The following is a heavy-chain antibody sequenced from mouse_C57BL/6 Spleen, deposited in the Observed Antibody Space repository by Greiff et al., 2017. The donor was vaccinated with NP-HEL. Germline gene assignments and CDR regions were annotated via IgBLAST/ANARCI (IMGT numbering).Heavy chain of an antibody. CDR3: ARMPYSNFAMDY. Sequence: QVQLQQSGPELVKPGASVKISCKASGYAFSSSWMNWVKQRPGKGLEWIGRIYPGDGDNNYNGQFKGKATLTADKSSSTAYMQLSSLTSEDSAVYFCARMPYSNFAMDYWGQGTSVTVSS. CDR1: GYAFSSSW. D-gene: IGHD2-5*01. J-gene: IGHJ4*01. CDR2: IYPGDGDN. V-gene: IGHV1-82*01.